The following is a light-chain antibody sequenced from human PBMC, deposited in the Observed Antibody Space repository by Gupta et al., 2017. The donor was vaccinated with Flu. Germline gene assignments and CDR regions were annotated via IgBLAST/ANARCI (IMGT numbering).Light chain of an antibody. CDR2: VAS. V-gene: IGKV3-20*01. Sequence: SVLTKSPGSLSLSPGERATPSCRASQAVAASYLGWYQQQPGQAPRLLIYVASSSATGIPDRCSGSASWTDFTLPISRLVPEDFAGYFCQQYGVSPAFSFGQGTKLEI. CDR1: QAVAASY. J-gene: IGKJ2*03. CDR3: QQYGVSPAFS.